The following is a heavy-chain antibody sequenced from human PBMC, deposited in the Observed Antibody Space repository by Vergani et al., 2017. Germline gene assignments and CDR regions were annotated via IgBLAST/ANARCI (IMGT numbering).Heavy chain of an antibody. CDR3: AREVTYYYDGSGSSARLNWFDP. J-gene: IGHJ5*02. V-gene: IGHV7-4-1*02. CDR2: INTNTGNP. D-gene: IGHD3-22*01. CDR1: GYTFTSYA. Sequence: QVQLVQSGSELKKPGASVKVSCKASGYTFTSYAMNWVRQAPGQGLEWMGWINTNTGNPTYAQGFTGRFVFSLDTSVSTAYLQISSLKAEDTAVYYCAREVTYYYDGSGSSARLNWFDPWGQGTLVTVSS.